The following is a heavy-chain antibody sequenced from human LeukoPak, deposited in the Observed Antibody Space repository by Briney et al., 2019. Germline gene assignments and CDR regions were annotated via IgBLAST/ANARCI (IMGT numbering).Heavy chain of an antibody. CDR1: GGTFSSYA. Sequence: ASVKVSCKASGGTFSSYAISWVRQAPGQGLEWMGRIIPILGIANYARKFQGRVTITADKSTSTAYMELSSLRSEDTAVYYCAKSQGIAAAGTLGHWGQGTLVTVSS. V-gene: IGHV1-69*04. CDR3: AKSQGIAAAGTLGH. D-gene: IGHD6-13*01. CDR2: IIPILGIA. J-gene: IGHJ4*02.